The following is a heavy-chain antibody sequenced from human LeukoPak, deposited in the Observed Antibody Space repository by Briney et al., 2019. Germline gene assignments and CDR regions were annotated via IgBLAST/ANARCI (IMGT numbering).Heavy chain of an antibody. V-gene: IGHV3-74*01. CDR1: GFTFSSYW. CDR2: INSDGSSA. Sequence: GGSLRLSCAASGFTFSSYWMHWVRQAPGKGLVWVSRINSDGSSAGYADSVKGRFTISRDNAKNTLYLQMNSLRAEDTAVYYCARDPISSSSWFDYWGQGTLVTVSS. CDR3: ARDPISSSSWFDY. D-gene: IGHD6-13*01. J-gene: IGHJ4*02.